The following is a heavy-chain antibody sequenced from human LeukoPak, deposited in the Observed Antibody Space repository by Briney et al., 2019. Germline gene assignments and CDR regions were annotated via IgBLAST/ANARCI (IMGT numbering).Heavy chain of an antibody. CDR2: IRYDGSNK. V-gene: IGHV3-30*02. CDR1: GFTFSSYG. CDR3: AKDKPYSGSGRHAFDI. D-gene: IGHD1-26*01. Sequence: GGSLRLSCAASGFTFSSYGMHWVRQAPGKGLEWVAFIRYDGSNKYYADSVKGRFTISRDNSKNTLYLQMNSLRAEDTAVYYCAKDKPYSGSGRHAFDIWGQGTMVTVSS. J-gene: IGHJ3*02.